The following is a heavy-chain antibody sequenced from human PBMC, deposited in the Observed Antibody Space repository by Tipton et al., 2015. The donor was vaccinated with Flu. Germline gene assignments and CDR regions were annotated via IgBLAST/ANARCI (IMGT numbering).Heavy chain of an antibody. CDR3: ANYNYYDSSGYYYY. Sequence: SLRLSCAASGFTFSSYAMSWVRQAPGKGLEWVSAISGSGGSTYYADSVKGRFTISRDNSKNTLYLQMNSLRAEDTAVYYCANYNYYDSSGYYYYWGQGTLVTVSS. V-gene: IGHV3-23*01. D-gene: IGHD3-22*01. J-gene: IGHJ4*02. CDR2: ISGSGGST. CDR1: GFTFSSYA.